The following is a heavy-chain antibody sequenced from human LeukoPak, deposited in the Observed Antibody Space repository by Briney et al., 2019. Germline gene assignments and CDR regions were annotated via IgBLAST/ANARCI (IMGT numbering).Heavy chain of an antibody. Sequence: GGSLRLSCAASGFTFSSYAMHWVRQAPGKGLEWVAVMSYDGSNKYYADSVKGRFTISRDNSKNTLYLQMNSLRVEDTAVYYCASDREDTANLHYFDYWGQGTLVTVSS. D-gene: IGHD5-18*01. CDR2: MSYDGSNK. CDR1: GFTFSSYA. J-gene: IGHJ4*02. V-gene: IGHV3-30-3*01. CDR3: ASDREDTANLHYFDY.